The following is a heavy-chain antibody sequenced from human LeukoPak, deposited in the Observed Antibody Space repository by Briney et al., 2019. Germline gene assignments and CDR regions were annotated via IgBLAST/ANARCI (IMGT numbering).Heavy chain of an antibody. D-gene: IGHD3-22*01. CDR3: ARGADSSGYYSIFYFDY. J-gene: IGHJ4*02. CDR1: GGSISSGDYY. Sequence: SETLSLTCTVSGGSISSGDYYWSWIRQPPGKGLEWIGYIYYSGSTNYNPSLKSRVTISVDTSKNQFSLKLSSVTAADTAVYYCARGADSSGYYSIFYFDYWGQGTLVTVSS. V-gene: IGHV4-61*08. CDR2: IYYSGST.